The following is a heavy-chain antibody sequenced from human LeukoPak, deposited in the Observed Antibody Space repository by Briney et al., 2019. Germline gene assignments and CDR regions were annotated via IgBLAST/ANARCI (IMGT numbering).Heavy chain of an antibody. D-gene: IGHD3-22*01. CDR2: ISSSGSTI. CDR3: ARDGFTYYYDSSGSKTDGYFDY. Sequence: GGSLRLSCAASGFTFSDYYMSWTRQAPGKGLEWVSYISSSGSTIYYADSVKGRFTISRDNAKNSLYLQMNSLRAEDTAVYYCARDGFTYYYDSSGSKTDGYFDYWGQGTLVTVSS. CDR1: GFTFSDYY. J-gene: IGHJ4*02. V-gene: IGHV3-11*01.